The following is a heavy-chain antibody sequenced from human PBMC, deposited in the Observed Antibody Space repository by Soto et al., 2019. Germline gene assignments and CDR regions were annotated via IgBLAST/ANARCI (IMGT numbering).Heavy chain of an antibody. CDR1: GYTFTSYG. V-gene: IGHV1-18*01. Sequence: QVQLVQSGAEVKKPGASVKVSCKASGYTFTSYGISWVRQAPGQGLEWMGWISAYNGNTNYAQTLQGRVTMTTDTSTSTGYMERRSLRCDDTAVYYCARVGAFGIFGVVTVSSYYSGMDVWGQGTTVTVSS. CDR3: ARVGAFGIFGVVTVSSYYSGMDV. D-gene: IGHD3-3*01. CDR2: ISAYNGNT. J-gene: IGHJ6*02.